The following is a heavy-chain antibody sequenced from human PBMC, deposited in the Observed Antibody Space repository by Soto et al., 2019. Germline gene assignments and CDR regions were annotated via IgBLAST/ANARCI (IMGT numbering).Heavy chain of an antibody. Sequence: QVQLQESGPGLVKPSETLSLTCTVSGDSMNPYYWSWIRQPPGKGLEWIGYIYFSGSTNFNPSLKSRVTLSLDTSKRQFFLNLTSVTAAYTAVYYCARAWAVPGSHLGDWGRGTLVTVSS. D-gene: IGHD6-19*01. CDR3: ARAWAVPGSHLGD. CDR1: GDSMNPYY. V-gene: IGHV4-59*01. J-gene: IGHJ4*02. CDR2: IYFSGST.